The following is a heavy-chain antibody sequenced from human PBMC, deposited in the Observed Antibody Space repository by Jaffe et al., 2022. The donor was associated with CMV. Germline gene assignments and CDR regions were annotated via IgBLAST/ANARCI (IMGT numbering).Heavy chain of an antibody. CDR2: IVVGSGNT. Sequence: QMQLVQSGPEVKKPGTSVKVSCKASGFTFTSSAVQWVRQARGQRLEWIGWIVVGSGNTNYAQKFQERVTITRDMSTSTAYMELSSLRSEDTAVYYCAADPGWWLRAYYYYGMDVWGQGTTVTVSS. CDR3: AADPGWWLRAYYYYGMDV. V-gene: IGHV1-58*01. CDR1: GFTFTSSA. J-gene: IGHJ6*02. D-gene: IGHD6-19*01.